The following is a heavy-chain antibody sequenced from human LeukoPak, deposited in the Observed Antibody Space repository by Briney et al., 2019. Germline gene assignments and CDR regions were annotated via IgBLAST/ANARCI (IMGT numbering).Heavy chain of an antibody. CDR3: ARDYGGDN. Sequence: GGSLRLSCTASGFAFSIYAMSWLRQPPGKGLEWVSTINANSGTTSYAASVRGRFTISRDNSKNTLYLQMNSLRAEDTAVYYCARDYGGDNWGQGTLVTVSS. J-gene: IGHJ4*02. CDR2: INANSGTT. V-gene: IGHV3-23*01. D-gene: IGHD4-23*01. CDR1: GFAFSIYA.